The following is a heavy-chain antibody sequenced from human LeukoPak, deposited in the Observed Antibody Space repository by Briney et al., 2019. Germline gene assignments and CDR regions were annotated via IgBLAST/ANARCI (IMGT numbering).Heavy chain of an antibody. V-gene: IGHV1-8*01. D-gene: IGHD3-3*01. J-gene: IGHJ6*02. CDR2: MNPNSGNT. CDR3: ARGRSYYDFWGGYPDTDV. Sequence: GASVKVSCKASGYTFTSYDINWVRQATGQGLEWMGWMNPNSGNTGYAQKFQGRVTMTRNTSISTAYMELSSLRSEDTAVYYCARGRSYYDFWGGYPDTDVWGQGTTVTVSS. CDR1: GYTFTSYD.